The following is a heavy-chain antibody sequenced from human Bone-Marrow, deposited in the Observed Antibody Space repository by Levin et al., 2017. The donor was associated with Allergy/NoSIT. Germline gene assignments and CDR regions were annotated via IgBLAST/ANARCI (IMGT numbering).Heavy chain of an antibody. CDR3: ARGPLDYYGWGSL. J-gene: IGHJ4*02. V-gene: IGHV1-69*04. Sequence: KISCQASGGTFNNYAITWVRQAPGEGLEWMGRIIPLLSMANYAQKFQGRVTITADKSARAAYMELSSLRSEDTAVYYCARGPLDYYGWGSLWGQGTLVTVSS. CDR1: GGTFNNYA. D-gene: IGHD3-10*01. CDR2: IIPLLSMA.